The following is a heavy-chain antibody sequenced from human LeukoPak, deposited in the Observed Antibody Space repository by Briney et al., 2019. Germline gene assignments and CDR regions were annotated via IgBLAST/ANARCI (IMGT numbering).Heavy chain of an antibody. D-gene: IGHD3-22*01. CDR3: AHTQYSFDSGGVVDAFGI. Sequence: SGPTLVKPTPTLTLTCTLSGLSLSTSGVGVGWIRQLPGKALERLALIYWNDEKRYSPSLKSRLTITKDTSKIQVVLAMTNVDPVDTATYYCAHTQYSFDSGGVVDAFGIWGQGTMVTVSS. CDR1: GLSLSTSGVG. V-gene: IGHV2-5*01. J-gene: IGHJ3*02. CDR2: IYWNDEK.